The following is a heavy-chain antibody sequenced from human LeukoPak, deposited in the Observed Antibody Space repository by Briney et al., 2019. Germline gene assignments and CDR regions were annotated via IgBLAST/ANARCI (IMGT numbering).Heavy chain of an antibody. V-gene: IGHV1-2*06. CDR1: GYTFTAYY. CDR2: INPNTGGT. Sequence: ASVKVSCKASGYTFTAYYIHWVRQAPGQGLEWMGQINPNTGGTNYAQKFQGRVTMTRDTSISTAYMELSRLRSDDTAVYYCARPRWGIVAPGTSPNWFDPWGPGTLVTVSS. CDR3: ARPRWGIVAPGTSPNWFDP. J-gene: IGHJ5*02. D-gene: IGHD6-13*01.